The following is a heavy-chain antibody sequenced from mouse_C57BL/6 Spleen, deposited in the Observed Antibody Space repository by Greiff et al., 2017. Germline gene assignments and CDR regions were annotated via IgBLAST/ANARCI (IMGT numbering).Heavy chain of an antibody. CDR3: ARYDYYFDY. Sequence: EVQVVESGGGLVQPGGSLSLSCAASGFTFTDYYMSWVRQPPGKALEWLGFIRNKANGYTTEYSASVKGRFTISRDNSQSILYPQMNALRAEDSATYYCARYDYYFDYWGQGTTLTVSS. V-gene: IGHV7-3*01. CDR2: IRNKANGYTT. CDR1: GFTFTDYY. J-gene: IGHJ2*01.